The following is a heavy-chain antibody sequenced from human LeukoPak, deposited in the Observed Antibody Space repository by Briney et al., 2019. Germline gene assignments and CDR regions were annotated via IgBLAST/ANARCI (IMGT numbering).Heavy chain of an antibody. Sequence: ASVKVSCKXSGYTFTSYGISWVRQAPGQGLEWMGWTSAYNGNTNYSQKLQGRVTMTTDTSTSTAYMELRSLRSDDTAVYYCARDLGRDYDFWSGYYTQHYFDYWGQGTLVTVSS. CDR1: GYTFTSYG. V-gene: IGHV1-18*01. D-gene: IGHD3-3*01. CDR2: TSAYNGNT. J-gene: IGHJ4*02. CDR3: ARDLGRDYDFWSGYYTQHYFDY.